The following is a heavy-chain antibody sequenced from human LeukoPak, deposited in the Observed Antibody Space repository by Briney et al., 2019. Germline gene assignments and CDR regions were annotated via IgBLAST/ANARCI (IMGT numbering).Heavy chain of an antibody. V-gene: IGHV3-21*01. CDR1: GFTFSSYS. CDR2: ISSSSSYI. Sequence: GGSLRLSCAASGFTFSSYSMNWVRQAPGKGLEWVSSISSSSSYIYYADSVKGRFTISRDNAKNSLYLQMNSLRAEDTAVYYCARLEPAYYYGSGSSIDYWGQGTLVTVSS. D-gene: IGHD3-10*01. CDR3: ARLEPAYYYGSGSSIDY. J-gene: IGHJ4*02.